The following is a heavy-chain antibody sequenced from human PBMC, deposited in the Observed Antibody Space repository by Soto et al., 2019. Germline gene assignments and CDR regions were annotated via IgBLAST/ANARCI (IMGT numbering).Heavy chain of an antibody. CDR3: ERLYGYCIRNSCHGHYAMDV. J-gene: IGHJ6*02. CDR2: INHSGST. D-gene: IGHD2-2*01. Sequence: SETLSLTCAVYGGSFSGYYLSWIRQPPGKGLEWIGEINHSGSTNYNPSLKSRVTISVDTSKNQFSLKLSSVTAADTAVYYCERLYGYCIRNSCHGHYAMDVWGQGTTVTVSS. V-gene: IGHV4-34*01. CDR1: GGSFSGYY.